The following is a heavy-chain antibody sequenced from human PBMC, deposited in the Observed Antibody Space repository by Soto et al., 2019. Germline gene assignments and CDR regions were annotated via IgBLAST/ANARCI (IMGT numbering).Heavy chain of an antibody. CDR3: ARQGVVVAAMVRYYYGMDV. D-gene: IGHD2-15*01. CDR2: IYYSGST. J-gene: IGHJ6*02. Sequence: QLQLQESGPGLVKPSETLSLTCTVSGGSISSSSYYWGWIRQPPGKGLEWIGSIYYSGSTYYNPSLKSRVTIPVDTSKNQFSLKLSSVTAADTAVYYCARQGVVVAAMVRYYYGMDVWGQGTTVTVSS. CDR1: GGSISSSSYY. V-gene: IGHV4-39*01.